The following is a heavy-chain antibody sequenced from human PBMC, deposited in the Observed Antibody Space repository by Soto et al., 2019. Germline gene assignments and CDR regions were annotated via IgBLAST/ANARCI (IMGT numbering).Heavy chain of an antibody. CDR3: ARLDETQAGGGSAGYYGMDV. J-gene: IGHJ6*02. Sequence: SETLSLTCTVSGGSISSGGYYWGWIRQHPGKGLEWIGYIYYSGSTYYNPSLKSRVTISVDTSKNQFSLKLSSVTAADTAVYYCARLDETQAGGGSAGYYGMDVWGQGTTVTVSS. D-gene: IGHD3-16*01. CDR2: IYYSGST. CDR1: GGSISSGGYY. V-gene: IGHV4-31*03.